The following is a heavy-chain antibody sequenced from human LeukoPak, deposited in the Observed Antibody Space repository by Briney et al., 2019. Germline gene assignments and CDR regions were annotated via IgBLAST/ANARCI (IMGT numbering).Heavy chain of an antibody. J-gene: IGHJ6*03. Sequence: SSVKVSCKASGYRYTSYYMYWVRQAPGQGLEWTGIINPSGDNTNYAQKFQGRVTMTRDMSISTAYMELSRLRSDDTAVYYCARGRGTIGSNRDFYFYYYMDIWGNGTTVTVSS. CDR2: INPSGDNT. V-gene: IGHV1-46*01. D-gene: IGHD2-21*01. CDR1: GYRYTSYY. CDR3: ARGRGTIGSNRDFYFYYYMDI.